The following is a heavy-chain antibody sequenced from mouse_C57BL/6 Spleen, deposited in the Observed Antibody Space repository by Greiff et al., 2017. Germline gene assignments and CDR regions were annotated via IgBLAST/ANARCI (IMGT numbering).Heavy chain of an antibody. Sequence: QVQLQQPGAELVKPGASVKMSCKASGYTFTSYWITWVKQRPGQGLEWIGDIYPGSGSNNYKEKFKSKATLTVDTSFSTAYMQLSSLTSVDSAVYYCAGDSSSHYAMDYWGQGTSVTVSS. J-gene: IGHJ4*01. CDR3: AGDSSSHYAMDY. V-gene: IGHV1-55*01. D-gene: IGHD3-2*02. CDR1: GYTFTSYW. CDR2: IYPGSGSN.